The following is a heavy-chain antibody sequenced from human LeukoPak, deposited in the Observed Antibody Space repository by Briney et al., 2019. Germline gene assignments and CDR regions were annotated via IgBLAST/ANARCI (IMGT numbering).Heavy chain of an antibody. CDR1: GFTFSSYA. Sequence: GGSLRLSCAASGFTFSSYAMSWVRQAPGKGLEWVSAISGSGGSTYYADSVKGRFTISRDNSKNTLYLQMNSLRAEDTAVYYCAKHTMITFGGVIDPFDYWGQGTLVTVSS. CDR3: AKHTMITFGGVIDPFDY. CDR2: ISGSGGST. V-gene: IGHV3-23*01. D-gene: IGHD3-16*02. J-gene: IGHJ4*02.